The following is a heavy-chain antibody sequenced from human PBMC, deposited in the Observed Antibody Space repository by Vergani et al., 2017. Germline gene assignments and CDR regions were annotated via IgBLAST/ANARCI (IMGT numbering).Heavy chain of an antibody. V-gene: IGHV1-69*04. Sequence: QVQLVQSGPEVKEPGASVKVSCKASGATFRSNTISWVRQVPGQGLEWMGRIIPVLGKTKYAQDFQGRLTITADTSTSTAYMELTSLRSQDTAVYYCARDPSLRIQLDYWGQGTLVTVSS. D-gene: IGHD5-18*01. CDR3: ARDPSLRIQLDY. CDR2: IIPVLGKT. J-gene: IGHJ4*02. CDR1: GATFRSNT.